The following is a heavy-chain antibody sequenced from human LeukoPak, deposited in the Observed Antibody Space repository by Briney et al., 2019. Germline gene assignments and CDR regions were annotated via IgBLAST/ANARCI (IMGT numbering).Heavy chain of an antibody. V-gene: IGHV3-48*01. CDR2: ISSSSSAR. CDR3: ARMSSSRLPGY. J-gene: IGHJ4*02. Sequence: GGSLRLSCAASGFTFSNHSMNWVRQAPGKGLEWISYISSSSSARYYAGSVEGRFTISRDDASNSLYLQMNSLRAEDTAIYYCARMSSSRLPGYWGQGALVTVSS. CDR1: GFTFSNHS. D-gene: IGHD2-2*01.